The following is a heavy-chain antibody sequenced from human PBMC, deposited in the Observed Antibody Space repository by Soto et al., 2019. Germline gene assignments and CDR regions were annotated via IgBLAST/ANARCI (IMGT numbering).Heavy chain of an antibody. V-gene: IGHV1-18*01. CDR3: ARDSMVRGVTKEY. J-gene: IGHJ4*02. D-gene: IGHD3-10*01. CDR1: GYSFFDYG. Sequence: QVQLVQSGAEVKKPGASVTVSCKASGYSFFDYGFSWVRQAPGQGLEWMGWISANNGNTNYAHKLQGRVTLTTDTSTSTAYMALRSLRSDDTAVYYCARDSMVRGVTKEYWGQGTLVTVSS. CDR2: ISANNGNT.